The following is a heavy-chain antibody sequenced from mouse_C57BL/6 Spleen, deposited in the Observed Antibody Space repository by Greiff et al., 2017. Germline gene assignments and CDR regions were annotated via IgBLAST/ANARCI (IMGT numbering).Heavy chain of an antibody. J-gene: IGHJ3*01. CDR3: ARGGPIYDGYYDLAY. CDR1: GYSITSGYY. V-gene: IGHV3-6*01. CDR2: ISYDGSN. Sequence: VQLKESGPGLVKPSQSLSLTCSVTGYSITSGYYWNWIRQFPGNKLEWMGYISYDGSNNYNPSLKNRISITRDTSKNQFFLKLNSVTTEDTATYYCARGGPIYDGYYDLAYWGQGTLVTVSA. D-gene: IGHD2-3*01.